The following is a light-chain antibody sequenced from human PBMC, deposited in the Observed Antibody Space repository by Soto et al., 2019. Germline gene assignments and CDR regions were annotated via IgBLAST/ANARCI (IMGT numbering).Light chain of an antibody. CDR3: CSFPGTNTLYV. J-gene: IGLJ1*01. Sequence: QSVLTQPRSVSGSRRQSVTISCTGTSSDVGGYDYVSWYQQHPGKAPKLILYDVNERPSGVPDRFSGSKSGNTASLTISGLQSEDEADYFCCSFPGTNTLYVFGTGTKVTVL. CDR1: SSDVGGYDY. V-gene: IGLV2-11*01. CDR2: DVN.